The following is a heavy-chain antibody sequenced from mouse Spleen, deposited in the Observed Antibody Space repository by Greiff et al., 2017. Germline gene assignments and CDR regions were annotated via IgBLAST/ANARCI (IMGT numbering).Heavy chain of an antibody. CDR2: ISYDGSN. CDR1: GYSITSGYY. V-gene: IGHV3-6*01. Sequence: ESGPGLVKPSQSLSLTCSVTGYSITSGYYWNWIRQFPGNKLEWMGYISYDGSNNYNPSLKNRISITRDTSKNQFFLKLNSVTTEDTATYYCARDDPDSSGYVRDYWGQGTTLTVSS. J-gene: IGHJ2*01. D-gene: IGHD3-2*01. CDR3: ARDDPDSSGYVRDY.